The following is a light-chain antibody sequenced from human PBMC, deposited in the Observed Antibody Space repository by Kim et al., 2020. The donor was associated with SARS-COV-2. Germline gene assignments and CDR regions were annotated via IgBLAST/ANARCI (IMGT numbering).Light chain of an antibody. Sequence: STGRTARITCSGDALPEKQTYWYQQKSGQAPLLLIYKDSERPSGIPGRFSGSSSGTTVTLTISGVQAEDDADYYCQSADGSGTYVFGTGTKVTVL. CDR2: KDS. J-gene: IGLJ1*01. V-gene: IGLV3-25*03. CDR3: QSADGSGTYV. CDR1: ALPEKQ.